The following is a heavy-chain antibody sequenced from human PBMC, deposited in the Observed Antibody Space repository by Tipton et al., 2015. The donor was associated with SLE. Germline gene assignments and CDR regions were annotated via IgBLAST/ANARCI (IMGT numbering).Heavy chain of an antibody. CDR2: ISAYNENT. J-gene: IGHJ4*02. D-gene: IGHD1-1*01. V-gene: IGHV1-18*01. CDR1: GYTFTNYG. Sequence: QVQLVQSGADMKKPGASVKVSCKASGYTFTNYGISWVRQAPGQGLEWMGWISAYNENTNYAQNLQGRVAMTTDTSTNTAYMELRSLRSDDTAVYYCARVPGYNWNDDYFDYWGQGTLVTVSS. CDR3: ARVPGYNWNDDYFDY.